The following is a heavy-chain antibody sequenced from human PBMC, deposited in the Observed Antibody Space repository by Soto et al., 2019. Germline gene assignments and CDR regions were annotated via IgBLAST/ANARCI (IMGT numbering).Heavy chain of an antibody. CDR2: IYHSGST. J-gene: IGHJ6*02. CDR1: GYSISGGYY. Sequence: AETLSLTCAVSGYSISGGYYWGWMRQPPGKGLEWIGSIYHSGSTYYNPSLKSRVTISVDTSKNQFSLKLSSVTAADTAVYYCARSSGSYYYYYGMDVWGQGTTVTVSS. CDR3: ARSSGSYYYYYGMDV. V-gene: IGHV4-38-2*01. D-gene: IGHD1-26*01.